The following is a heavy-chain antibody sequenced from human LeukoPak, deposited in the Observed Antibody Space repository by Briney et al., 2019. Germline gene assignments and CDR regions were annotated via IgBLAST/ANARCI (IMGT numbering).Heavy chain of an antibody. CDR2: INHSGST. CDR3: AREGVVVGRDFDY. Sequence: SETLSLTCAVYGGSFSGYYWSWIRQPPGKGLEWIGEINHSGSTNYNPSLKSRVTISVDTSKNQFSLKLSSVTAEDTAFYYCAREGVVVGRDFDYWGQGTLVTVSS. CDR1: GGSFSGYY. D-gene: IGHD2-15*01. V-gene: IGHV4-34*01. J-gene: IGHJ4*02.